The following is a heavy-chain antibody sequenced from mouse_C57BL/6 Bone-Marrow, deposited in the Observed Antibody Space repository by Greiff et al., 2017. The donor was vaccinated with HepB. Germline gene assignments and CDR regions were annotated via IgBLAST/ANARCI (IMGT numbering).Heavy chain of an antibody. CDR1: GYTFTSYW. J-gene: IGHJ2*01. V-gene: IGHV1-64*01. D-gene: IGHD1-1*01. CDR3: ARGPITTVDFDY. CDR2: IHPNSGST. Sequence: QVQLKQPGAELVKPGASVKLSCKASGYTFTSYWMHWVKQRPGQGLEWIGMIHPNSGSTNYNEKFKSKATLTVDKSSSTAYMQLSSLTSEDSAVYYCARGPITTVDFDYWGQGTTLTVSS.